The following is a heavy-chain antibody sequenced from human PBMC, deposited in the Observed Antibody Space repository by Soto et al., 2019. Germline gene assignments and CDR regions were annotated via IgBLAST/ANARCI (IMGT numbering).Heavy chain of an antibody. V-gene: IGHV3-74*01. J-gene: IGHJ4*02. Sequence: EVQLVESGGGLVQPGGSLRLSCAASGFTFSSYWMHWVRQAPGKGLVWVSRINSDGSSTSYADSVKGRFTISRDNAKNTLYLQMNSLRAEDTAVYYCARDSGDRITIFGVVITESQLFDYWGQGTLVTVSS. CDR2: INSDGSST. CDR1: GFTFSSYW. D-gene: IGHD3-3*01. CDR3: ARDSGDRITIFGVVITESQLFDY.